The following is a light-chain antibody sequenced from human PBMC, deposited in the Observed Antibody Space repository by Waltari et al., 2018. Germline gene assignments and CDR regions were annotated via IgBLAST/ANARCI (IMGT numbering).Light chain of an antibody. V-gene: IGKV3-20*01. CDR3: QKYGTRPAT. CDR1: QSVGRT. Sequence: SCRASQSVGRTLAWYQQRPGQSPRLLIYDASSRATGIPDRFSGSGSGTDFSLTISRLEPEDFAVYYCQKYGTRPATFGQGTKVEVK. J-gene: IGKJ1*01. CDR2: DAS.